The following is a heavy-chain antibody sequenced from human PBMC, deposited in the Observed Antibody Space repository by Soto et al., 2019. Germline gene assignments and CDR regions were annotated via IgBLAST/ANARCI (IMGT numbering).Heavy chain of an antibody. Sequence: SESLSLTCTVSGGSISSYYWSWIRQPPGKGLEWIGYIYYSGSTNYDPSLKSRVTISVDTSKNQFSLKLSSVTAADTAVYYCARDDGYWGQGTLVTVSS. CDR2: IYYSGST. J-gene: IGHJ4*02. V-gene: IGHV4-59*01. CDR1: GGSISSYY. CDR3: ARDDGY.